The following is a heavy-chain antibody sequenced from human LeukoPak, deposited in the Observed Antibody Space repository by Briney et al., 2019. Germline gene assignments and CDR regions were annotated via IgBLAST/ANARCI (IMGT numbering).Heavy chain of an antibody. CDR2: IKQDGSEK. Sequence: AGGSLRLSCTASGFTFSNAGMNWVRQAPGKGLEWVANIKQDGSEKYYVDSVKGRFTISRDNAKNSLSLQMSSLRAEDTAVYYCAGPQSAYHYPWEIGYWGQGALVTVSS. CDR3: AGPQSAYHYPWEIGY. CDR1: GFTFSNAG. D-gene: IGHD5-12*01. V-gene: IGHV3-7*01. J-gene: IGHJ4*02.